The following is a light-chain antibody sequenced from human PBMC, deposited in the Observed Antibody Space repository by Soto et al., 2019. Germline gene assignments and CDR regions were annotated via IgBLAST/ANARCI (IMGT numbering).Light chain of an antibody. V-gene: IGKV1-5*01. J-gene: IGKJ1*01. CDR2: DAS. CDR1: QSISSW. Sequence: DIQMTQPPSTLSASVGDRVTITCLASQSISSWLAWYQQKPGKAPKLLIYDASSLESGVPSRFSGSGSGTEFTLTISSLQPDDFATYYCQQYNSYSWTFGQGTKVDIK. CDR3: QQYNSYSWT.